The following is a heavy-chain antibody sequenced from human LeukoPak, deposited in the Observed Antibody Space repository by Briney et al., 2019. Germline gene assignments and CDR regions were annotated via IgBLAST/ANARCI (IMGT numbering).Heavy chain of an antibody. D-gene: IGHD2-15*01. CDR3: ARDECSGGSCYYWFDP. CDR1: GFTFSSYS. J-gene: IGHJ5*02. V-gene: IGHV3-7*01. Sequence: GGSLRLSCAASGFTFSSYSMNWVRQAPGKGLEWVASIKQDGSEKYYVDSVKGRFTISRDNAKNSLYLQMDSLRAEDTAVYYCARDECSGGSCYYWFDPWGQGTPVTVSS. CDR2: IKQDGSEK.